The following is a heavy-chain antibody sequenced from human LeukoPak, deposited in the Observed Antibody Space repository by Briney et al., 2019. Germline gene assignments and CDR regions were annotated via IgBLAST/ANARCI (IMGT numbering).Heavy chain of an antibody. D-gene: IGHD1-26*01. CDR3: ARGRGVVGATNDDY. V-gene: IGHV1-69*01. CDR2: IIPIFGTA. Sequence: SVKVSCKASGGTFSSYAISWVRQAPGQGLEWMGGIIPIFGTANYAQKFQGRVTITADESTSTAYMELSSLRSEDTAVYYCARGRGVVGATNDDYWGQGTLVTVSS. CDR1: GGTFSSYA. J-gene: IGHJ4*02.